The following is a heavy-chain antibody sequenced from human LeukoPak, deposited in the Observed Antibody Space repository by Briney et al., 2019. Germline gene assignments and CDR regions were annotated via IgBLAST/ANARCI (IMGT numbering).Heavy chain of an antibody. V-gene: IGHV3-48*03. CDR2: ISSSGSTI. Sequence: GGSLRLSCAASGFTFSSYEMNWVRQAPGKGLEWVSYISSSGSTIYYADSVKGRFTISRDNAKNSLYLQMNSLRAEDTAVYYCARGYRYFDWSHFDYWGQGTLVTVSS. J-gene: IGHJ4*02. CDR3: ARGYRYFDWSHFDY. CDR1: GFTFSSYE. D-gene: IGHD3-9*01.